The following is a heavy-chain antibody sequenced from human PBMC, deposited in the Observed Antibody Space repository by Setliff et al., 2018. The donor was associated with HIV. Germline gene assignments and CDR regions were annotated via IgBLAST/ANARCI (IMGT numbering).Heavy chain of an antibody. D-gene: IGHD1-1*01. CDR1: GFTFDDYA. CDR2: ITWDSKRI. Sequence: GGSLRLCCAASGFTFDDYAMHWGRHSTGKGLEWVAGITWDSKRIAYADSVKGRFTISRDNAKNQLYLEMNSLETDDTALYYCAKDYGDGHNWGAFDVWGQGAMVTVSS. J-gene: IGHJ3*01. CDR3: AKDYGDGHNWGAFDV. V-gene: IGHV3-9*01.